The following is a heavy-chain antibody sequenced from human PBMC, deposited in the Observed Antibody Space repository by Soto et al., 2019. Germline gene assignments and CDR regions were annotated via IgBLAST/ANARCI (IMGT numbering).Heavy chain of an antibody. CDR3: AGFLQWDYYYYGMDV. V-gene: IGHV1-69*01. J-gene: IGHJ6*02. Sequence: VKVSCKASGGTFSSYAISWVRQAPGQGLEWMGGIIPIFGTANYAQKFQGRVTITADESTSTAYMELSSLRSEDTAVYYCAGFLQWDYYYYGMDVWGQGTTVTVSS. CDR1: GGTFSSYA. D-gene: IGHD1-1*01. CDR2: IIPIFGTA.